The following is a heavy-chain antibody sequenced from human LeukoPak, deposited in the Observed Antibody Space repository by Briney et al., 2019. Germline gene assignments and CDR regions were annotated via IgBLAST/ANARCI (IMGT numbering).Heavy chain of an antibody. V-gene: IGHV4-30-4*01. Sequence: SETLSLTCTVSGGSISSGDYYWSWIRQPPGKGLEWIAYMYYSGSTYYNPSLKSRVTMSADTSKNQLSLKPSSVTAADTAVYYCARPYYYDSRIDPWGQGILVTVSS. CDR3: ARPYYYDSRIDP. CDR1: GGSISSGDYY. J-gene: IGHJ5*02. CDR2: MYYSGST. D-gene: IGHD3-22*01.